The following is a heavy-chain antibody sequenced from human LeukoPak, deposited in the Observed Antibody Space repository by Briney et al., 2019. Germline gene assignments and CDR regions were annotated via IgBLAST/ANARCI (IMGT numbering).Heavy chain of an antibody. CDR1: GFTFSSYW. CDR2: INSDGSST. V-gene: IGHV3-74*01. CDR3: ARDEDYDFWSGYYGY. J-gene: IGHJ4*02. Sequence: PGGSLRLSSAASGFTFSSYWMHWVRQAPGKGLVWVSRINSDGSSTSYADSVKGRFTISRDNAKNTLYLQMNSLRAEDTAVYYCARDEDYDFWSGYYGYWGQGTLVTVSS. D-gene: IGHD3-3*01.